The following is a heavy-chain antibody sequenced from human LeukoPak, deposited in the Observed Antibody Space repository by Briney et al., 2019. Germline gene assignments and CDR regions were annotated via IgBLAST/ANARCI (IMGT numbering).Heavy chain of an antibody. CDR1: GFTFSSYG. D-gene: IGHD3-22*01. J-gene: IGHJ4*02. CDR2: ISGSGGST. V-gene: IGHV3-23*01. Sequence: GGSLRLSCAASGFTFSSYGMHWVRQAPGKGLEWVSAISGSGGSTYYADSVKGRFTISRDNSKNTLYLQMNSLRAEDTAVYYCAKGGYYYDTPELDYWGQGTLVTVSS. CDR3: AKGGYYYDTPELDY.